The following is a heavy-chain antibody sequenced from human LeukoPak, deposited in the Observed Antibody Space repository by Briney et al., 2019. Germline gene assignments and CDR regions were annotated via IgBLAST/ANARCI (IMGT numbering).Heavy chain of an antibody. D-gene: IGHD2-15*01. J-gene: IGHJ4*02. Sequence: SETLSLTCAVSGDSINSGEHYWSWIRQPPGKGLEWIGHIYHSGTTYYNPSVKSRMTISVDTSKNQFSLNLRSVTAVDTAVYYCARVQYCSGGSCHNLRLFDQWGQGTLVTVSS. CDR1: GDSINSGEHY. V-gene: IGHV4-30-4*08. CDR2: IYHSGTT. CDR3: ARVQYCSGGSCHNLRLFDQ.